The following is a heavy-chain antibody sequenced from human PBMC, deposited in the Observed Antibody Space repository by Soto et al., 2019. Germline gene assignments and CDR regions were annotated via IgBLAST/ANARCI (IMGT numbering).Heavy chain of an antibody. CDR2: IYHSGIT. Sequence: SETLSLTFAVSGGSIDSVGYSWSWVRQPPGKGLEWMGEIYHSGITNYNPSLKSRITVSLDKSKNQFYVKLSSVTAAATALYYCAGLGTWVTTSDYWGQGTLVTVSS. CDR1: GGSIDSVGYS. V-gene: IGHV4-4*02. D-gene: IGHD4-17*01. J-gene: IGHJ4*02. CDR3: AGLGTWVTTSDY.